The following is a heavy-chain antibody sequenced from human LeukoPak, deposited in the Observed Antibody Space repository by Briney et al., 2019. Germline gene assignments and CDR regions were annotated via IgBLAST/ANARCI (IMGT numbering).Heavy chain of an antibody. CDR3: ARVGYYYDISGYTFDY. J-gene: IGHJ4*02. CDR1: GFTFSRHG. CDR2: MSKDGATI. D-gene: IGHD3-22*01. Sequence: GGSLRLSCVASGFTFSRHGMHWARHAPGKGLTWVAGMSKDGATIRYEVSVEGRFTISRDNAKNTLYLQMNSLRAEDTAVYYCARVGYYYDISGYTFDYWGQGTLVTVSS. V-gene: IGHV3-30*03.